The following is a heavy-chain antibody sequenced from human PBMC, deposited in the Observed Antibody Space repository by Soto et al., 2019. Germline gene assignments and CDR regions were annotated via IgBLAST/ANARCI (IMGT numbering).Heavy chain of an antibody. CDR2: ISGSGGST. V-gene: IGHV3-23*01. Sequence: GSLRLSCAASGFTFSSYAMSWVRQAPGKGLEWVSAISGSGGSTYYADSVKGRFTISRDNSKNTLYLQVNSLRAEDTAVYYCAKVPKGGARPNYFDYWGQGTLVTVSS. D-gene: IGHD1-26*01. J-gene: IGHJ4*02. CDR1: GFTFSSYA. CDR3: AKVPKGGARPNYFDY.